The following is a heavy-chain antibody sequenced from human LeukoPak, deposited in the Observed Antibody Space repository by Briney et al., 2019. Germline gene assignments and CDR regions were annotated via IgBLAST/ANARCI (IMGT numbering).Heavy chain of an antibody. CDR3: ARDRWHCRVNCDSVYYFALDV. J-gene: IGHJ6*02. D-gene: IGHD2-15*01. CDR2: INPGNGDT. Sequence: ASVKVSCKGSGYTCTNYAIHWVRQAPGQSLEWLGWINPGNGDTKYSQDFQGRVTINTDTSAATAYVELNSLTSEDTAVYYCARDRWHCRVNCDSVYYFALDVWGQGTTVTVSS. CDR1: GYTCTNYA. V-gene: IGHV1-3*01.